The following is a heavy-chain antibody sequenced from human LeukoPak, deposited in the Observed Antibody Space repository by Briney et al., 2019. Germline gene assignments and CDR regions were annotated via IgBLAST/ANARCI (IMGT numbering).Heavy chain of an antibody. Sequence: SETLSLTCTVSGGSISSYYWSWIRQPPGKGLEWTGYIYYSGSTNYNPSLKSRVTISVDTSKNQFSLKLSSVTAADTAVYYCARCYDFWSGYRNYYGMDVWGQGTTVTVSS. J-gene: IGHJ6*02. V-gene: IGHV4-59*01. D-gene: IGHD3-3*01. CDR2: IYYSGST. CDR1: GGSISSYY. CDR3: ARCYDFWSGYRNYYGMDV.